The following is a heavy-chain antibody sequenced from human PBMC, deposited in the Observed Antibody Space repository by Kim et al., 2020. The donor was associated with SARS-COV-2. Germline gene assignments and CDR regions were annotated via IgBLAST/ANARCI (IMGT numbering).Heavy chain of an antibody. CDR3: AKTIVATFLYYGMDV. D-gene: IGHD5-12*01. J-gene: IGHJ6*02. Sequence: SVKGRFTLSRDNSKNTIYLQMNSLRAEDTAVYYCAKTIVATFLYYGMDVWGQGTTVTVSS. V-gene: IGHV3-23*03.